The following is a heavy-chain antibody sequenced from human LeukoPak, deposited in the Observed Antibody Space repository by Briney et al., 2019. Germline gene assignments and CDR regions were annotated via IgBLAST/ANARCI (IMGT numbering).Heavy chain of an antibody. J-gene: IGHJ4*02. D-gene: IGHD3-22*01. V-gene: IGHV3-53*01. CDR2: IYSGDNT. Sequence: GGSLRLSCAASGFTVSSNYMSWVRQAPGKGLEWVSVIYSGDNTYYADSVKGRFTISRENSKNTLYLQMNSLRAEDTAVYYCARGPRDIYDSSGYGFDYWGQGTLVTVSS. CDR3: ARGPRDIYDSSGYGFDY. CDR1: GFTVSSNY.